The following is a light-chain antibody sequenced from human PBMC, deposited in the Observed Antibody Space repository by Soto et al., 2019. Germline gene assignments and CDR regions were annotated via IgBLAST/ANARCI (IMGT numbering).Light chain of an antibody. CDR1: QSVSSSY. CDR3: QQYGGSPPAT. V-gene: IGKV3-20*01. Sequence: EIVWTQAPGRLSCSPGERATLSGRAIQSVSSSYLAWYQKKPVQAPRLLIYGAYSRATGIPDRFSGSGSGTDFTLTISRLEPEDFAVYYCQQYGGSPPATFGQGTKVDIK. J-gene: IGKJ1*01. CDR2: GAY.